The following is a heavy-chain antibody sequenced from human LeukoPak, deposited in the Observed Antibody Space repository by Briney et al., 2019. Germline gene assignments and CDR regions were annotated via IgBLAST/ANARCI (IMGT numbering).Heavy chain of an antibody. J-gene: IGHJ6*03. CDR1: GYTFTSYD. CDR2: MNPNSGNT. CDR3: ARGAASSKYYYYYYYMDV. V-gene: IGHV1-8*03. Sequence: ASVKVSCKASGYTFTSYDINWVPQAPGQGLEWMGWMNPNSGNTGYAQKFQGRVTITRNTSISTAYMELSSLRSEDTAVYYCARGAASSKYYYYYYYMDVWGKGTTVTVSS. D-gene: IGHD6-13*01.